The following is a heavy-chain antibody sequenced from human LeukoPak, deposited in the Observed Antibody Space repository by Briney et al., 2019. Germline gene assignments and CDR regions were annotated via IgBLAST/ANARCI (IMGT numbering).Heavy chain of an antibody. CDR2: INPNSGGT. D-gene: IGHD6-6*01. CDR1: GYTFTGYY. CDR3: ARAEYSSSAGFDY. V-gene: IGHV1-2*02. Sequence: ASVKVSCKASGYTFTGYYMHWVRQAPGQGLEWMGWINPNSGGTNYAQKFQGRVTMTRDTSISTAYMELSRLRSDDTAVYYCARAEYSSSAGFDYWGQGTLDTVSS. J-gene: IGHJ4*02.